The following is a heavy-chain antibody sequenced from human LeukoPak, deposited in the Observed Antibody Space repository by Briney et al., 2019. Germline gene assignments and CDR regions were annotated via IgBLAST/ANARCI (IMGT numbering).Heavy chain of an antibody. CDR1: GFTFSNFW. J-gene: IGHJ4*02. V-gene: IGHV3-74*01. CDR3: ARGGHSSFDY. D-gene: IGHD3-16*01. CDR2: ITSDGSSI. Sequence: GGSLRLSCAASGFTFSNFWLHWVRHAPGKGLEWVSRITSDGSSINYADSVQGRFTISRDNAKNTLYLQMNSLRAEDTAVYYCARGGHSSFDYWGQGALVTVSS.